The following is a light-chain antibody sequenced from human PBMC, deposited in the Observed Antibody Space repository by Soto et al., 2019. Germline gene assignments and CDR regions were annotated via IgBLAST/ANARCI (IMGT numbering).Light chain of an antibody. V-gene: IGKV1-5*03. CDR1: QTISSW. CDR3: PQSYSRTRT. J-gene: IGKJ1*01. Sequence: DIQITQSPSTLSGSVGDRFTITCRASQTISSWLAWYRQKPGKAPKLLIYKASTLKSGVPSRFSGSGAGTDCTRTISSLQPEDVATDFCPQSYSRTRTFGQGTQVDIK. CDR2: KAS.